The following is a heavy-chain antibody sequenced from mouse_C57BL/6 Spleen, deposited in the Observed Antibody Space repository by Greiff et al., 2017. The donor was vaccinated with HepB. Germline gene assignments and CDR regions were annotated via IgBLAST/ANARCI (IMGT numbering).Heavy chain of an antibody. Sequence: QVQLQQPGAELVMPGASVKLSCKASGYTFTSYWMHWVKQRPGQGLEWIGEIDPSDSYTNYNQKFKGKSTLTVDKSSSTAYMQLSSLTSEDSAVYYCARSDGYYVDWYFDVGGTGTTVTVSS. CDR3: ARSDGYYVDWYFDV. D-gene: IGHD2-3*01. CDR2: IDPSDSYT. V-gene: IGHV1-69*01. CDR1: GYTFTSYW. J-gene: IGHJ1*03.